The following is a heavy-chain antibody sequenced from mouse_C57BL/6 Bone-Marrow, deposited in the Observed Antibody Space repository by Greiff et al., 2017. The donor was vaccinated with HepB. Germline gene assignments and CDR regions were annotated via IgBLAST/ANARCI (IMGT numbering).Heavy chain of an antibody. CDR3: AETVANWAAWFAY. D-gene: IGHD4-1*01. J-gene: IGHJ3*01. CDR1: GFSLTSYG. V-gene: IGHV2-5*01. CDR2: IWRGGST. Sequence: QVQLQQSGPGLVQPSQSLSITCTVSGFSLTSYGVHWVRQSPGKGLEWLGVIWRGGSTDYNAAFMSRLSITKDNSKSQVFFKMNSLQADDTAIYYCAETVANWAAWFAYWGQGTLVTVSA.